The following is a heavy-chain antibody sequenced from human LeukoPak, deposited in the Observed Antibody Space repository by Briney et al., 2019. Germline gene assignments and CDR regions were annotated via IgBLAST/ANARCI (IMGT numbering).Heavy chain of an antibody. CDR1: GYTYTSYG. D-gene: IGHD3-16*02. CDR2: ISAYNGKT. J-gene: IGHJ4*02. Sequence: ASVKVSCKASGYTYTSYGISWVRQAPGQGGEGMGWISAYNGKTNYEKKHKGRVTITTDTSTSTAYMELRSLRSDDTAVYYCARAPWYVWGSYRLYYFDYWGQGTLVTVSS. CDR3: ARAPWYVWGSYRLYYFDY. V-gene: IGHV1-18*01.